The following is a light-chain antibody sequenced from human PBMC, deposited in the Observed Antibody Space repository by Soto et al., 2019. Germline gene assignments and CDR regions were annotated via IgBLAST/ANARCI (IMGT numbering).Light chain of an antibody. J-gene: IGKJ1*01. CDR3: QQRSNWPPT. Sequence: EIVLTQSPATLSLSPGERATLSCRASQSVSSYVAWYQQKPGQAPRLLIYDASNRATGIPARFSGSGSGTDFTLTISSLEPEDFAVYYCQQRSNWPPTFGQGTKVEI. CDR2: DAS. V-gene: IGKV3-11*01. CDR1: QSVSSY.